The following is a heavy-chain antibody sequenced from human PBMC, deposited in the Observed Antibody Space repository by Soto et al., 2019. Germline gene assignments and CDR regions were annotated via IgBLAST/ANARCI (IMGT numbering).Heavy chain of an antibody. J-gene: IGHJ3*02. Sequence: EVQLVESGGGLIQAGGSLRLSCAASGFTVSSNYMSWVRQAPGKGLEWVSVIYSGGSTYYADSVKGRFTISRDSSKNTGYRQINSLGAEDTAVYYCARDSPLTSARAFDIWGQGTVVTVSS. CDR2: IYSGGST. CDR1: GFTVSSNY. V-gene: IGHV3-53*01. CDR3: ARDSPLTSARAFDI.